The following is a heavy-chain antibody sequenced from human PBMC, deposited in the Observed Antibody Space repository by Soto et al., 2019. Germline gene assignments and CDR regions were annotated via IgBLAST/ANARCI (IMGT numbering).Heavy chain of an antibody. CDR3: AAPQDYDDCLDL. Sequence: ASVKVSCKASGYTFTSYGISWVRQAPGQGLEWMGWISAYNGNTNYAQKLQGRLTMTTDTPASTAYLELNSLRSEDTAVYYCAAPQDYDDCLDLWGQGTLVTVSS. D-gene: IGHD3-22*01. CDR2: ISAYNGNT. J-gene: IGHJ4*02. CDR1: GYTFTSYG. V-gene: IGHV1-18*01.